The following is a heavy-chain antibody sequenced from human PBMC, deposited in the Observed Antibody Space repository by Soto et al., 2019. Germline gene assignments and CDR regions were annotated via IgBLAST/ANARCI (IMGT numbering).Heavy chain of an antibody. D-gene: IGHD3-10*01. CDR3: ARDHRLLWFGELLI. Sequence: QVHLVQSGTEVRKPGSSVTVSCKVSGGTFSTYTISWVRQAPGQGLQWMGGITPILRETTYAQNFQGRVFITADISATTVYMQLSDLAPEDTAVYYCARDHRLLWFGELLIWGQGTLVTVSS. CDR2: ITPILRET. J-gene: IGHJ4*02. V-gene: IGHV1-69*06. CDR1: GGTFSTYT.